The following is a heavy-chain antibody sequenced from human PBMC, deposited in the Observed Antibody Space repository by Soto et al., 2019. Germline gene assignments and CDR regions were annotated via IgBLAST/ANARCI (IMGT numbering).Heavy chain of an antibody. CDR2: IYYSGST. V-gene: IGHV4-39*01. D-gene: IGHD2-8*01. CDR3: ARRHRQCCLICVCLNPFDW. CDR1: GGSISSSSYY. J-gene: IGHJ4*02. Sequence: QLQLQESGPGLVKPSETLSLTCTVSGGSISSSSYYWGWIRQPPGKGLEWIGSIYYSGSTYYIPSRKCRVSISLDLSRNQCSLNLIAVAAAVTAVYYCARRHRQCCLICVCLNPFDWRGQGTLVDVSA.